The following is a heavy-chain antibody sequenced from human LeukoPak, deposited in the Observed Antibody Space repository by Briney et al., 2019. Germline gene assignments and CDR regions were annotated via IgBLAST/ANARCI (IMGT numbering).Heavy chain of an antibody. CDR3: ARDPVGYCSSTSCYPSAFDI. J-gene: IGHJ3*02. V-gene: IGHV7-4-1*02. D-gene: IGHD2-2*01. CDR1: GYTFTNYA. Sequence: ASVKVSCKAPGYTFTNYAMNWVRQAPGQGLEWMGWINTNTGNPTYAQDFTGRFVFSLDTSVSTAYLQISSLKADDTAVYYCARDPVGYCSSTSCYPSAFDIWGQGTMVTVSS. CDR2: INTNTGNP.